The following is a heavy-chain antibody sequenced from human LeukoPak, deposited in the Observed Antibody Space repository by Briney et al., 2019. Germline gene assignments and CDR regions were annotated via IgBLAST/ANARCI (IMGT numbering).Heavy chain of an antibody. CDR1: GYTFTGYY. Sequence: ASVKVSCKASGYTFTGYYMHWVRQAPGQGLEWMGRINPNSGGTNYAQKFQGRVTMTRDTSINTAYMELSRLRSDDTAVYYCARGGKGRIDSYVSYWGQETLVTVSS. J-gene: IGHJ4*02. D-gene: IGHD3-16*01. V-gene: IGHV1-2*06. CDR2: INPNSGGT. CDR3: ARGGKGRIDSYVSY.